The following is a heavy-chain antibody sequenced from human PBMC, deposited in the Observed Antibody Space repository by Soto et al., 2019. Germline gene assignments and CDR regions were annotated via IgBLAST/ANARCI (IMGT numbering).Heavy chain of an antibody. V-gene: IGHV4-59*01. D-gene: IGHD6-19*01. Sequence: SETLSLTCTVSGGSISRYYWSWIRQPPGKGLEWIGYIYYSGSTNYNPSLKSRVTISVDTSKNQFSLKLSSVTAADTAVYYCARMKLKQWLVQQGGQFDYWGQGTLVTVSS. CDR3: ARMKLKQWLVQQGGQFDY. CDR2: IYYSGST. J-gene: IGHJ4*02. CDR1: GGSISRYY.